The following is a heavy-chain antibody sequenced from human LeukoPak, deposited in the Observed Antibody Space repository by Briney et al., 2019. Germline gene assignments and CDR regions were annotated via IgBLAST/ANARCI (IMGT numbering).Heavy chain of an antibody. J-gene: IGHJ4*02. D-gene: IGHD6-13*01. CDR3: ARLPGIAAAPDY. CDR1: GGTFSSYA. V-gene: IGHV1-69*05. Sequence: SVKVSCKASGGTFSSYAISWVRQAPGQGLEWMGGIIPIFGTANYAQKFQGRVTITTDESTSTAYMELSSLRSDDTAVYYCARLPGIAAAPDYWGQGTLVTVSS. CDR2: IIPIFGTA.